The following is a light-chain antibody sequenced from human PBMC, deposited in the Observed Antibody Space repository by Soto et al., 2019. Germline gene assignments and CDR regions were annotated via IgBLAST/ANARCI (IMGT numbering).Light chain of an antibody. CDR1: SSNIGAGFY. Sequence: QSVLTQPPSVSGAPGQRVTISCTGSSSNIGAGFYVHWYQQLPGTAPRLLIYANTKRPSGVPDRFSGSRSGTSISLAISGLRAEDEADYDCHSCASSLSGYVFGTGTKLTVL. J-gene: IGLJ1*01. CDR2: ANT. V-gene: IGLV1-40*01. CDR3: HSCASSLSGYV.